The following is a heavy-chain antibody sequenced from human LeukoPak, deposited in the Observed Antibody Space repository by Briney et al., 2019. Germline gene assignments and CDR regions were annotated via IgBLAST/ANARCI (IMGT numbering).Heavy chain of an antibody. V-gene: IGHV1-8*01. CDR3: ARVPALPFGAFDI. Sequence: GASVKVSCKASGYTFTSYDINWVRQATGQGLEWMGWMNPNSGNTGYAQKFQGRVTMTRNTSISTAYMELSSLRSEDTAVYYCARVPALPFGAFDIWGQGTMVTVSS. CDR1: GYTFTSYD. D-gene: IGHD1-26*01. J-gene: IGHJ3*02. CDR2: MNPNSGNT.